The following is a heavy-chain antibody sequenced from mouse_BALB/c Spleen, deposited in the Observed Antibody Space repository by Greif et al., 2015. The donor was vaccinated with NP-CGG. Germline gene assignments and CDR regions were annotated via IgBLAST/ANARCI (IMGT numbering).Heavy chain of an antibody. D-gene: IGHD2-14*01. CDR2: ISTYYNNT. Sequence: QVQLQQSGPELVRPGVSVKISCKGSGYTFTDYAMHWVKQSHAKSLEWIGIISTYYNNTNYNQKFKGKATMTVDKSSSTAYMELARVTSEDSAIYYCASKGRYDTMDYWGQGTSVTVSS. J-gene: IGHJ4*01. CDR1: GYTFTDYA. V-gene: IGHV1-67*01. CDR3: ASKGRYDTMDY.